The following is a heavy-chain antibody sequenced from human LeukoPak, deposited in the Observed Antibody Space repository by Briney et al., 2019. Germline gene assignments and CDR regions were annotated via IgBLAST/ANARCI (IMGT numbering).Heavy chain of an antibody. J-gene: IGHJ4*02. CDR3: AKGEIVPGRRYFDY. D-gene: IGHD2-2*01. Sequence: GGSLRLSCAASGFTFSSYAMSWVRQAPGRGLEWVSAISGSGGSTYYADSVKGRFTISRDNSKNTLYLQMNSLRAEDTAVYYCAKGEIVPGRRYFDYWGQGTLVTVSS. CDR2: ISGSGGST. CDR1: GFTFSSYA. V-gene: IGHV3-23*01.